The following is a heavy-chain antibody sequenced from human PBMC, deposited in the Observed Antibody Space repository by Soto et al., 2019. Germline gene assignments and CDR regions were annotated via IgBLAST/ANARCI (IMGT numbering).Heavy chain of an antibody. J-gene: IGHJ4*02. CDR1: GGSMSSYY. Sequence: ASXTLSLTCTVSGGSMSSYYWSWIRQPPGKGLEWIWYIYYTVFTNYNPSLKSRVTISVDTSKNQFSLNVSSVTAAYTAVYYCARVKWFGESGFDYWGQGTLVTV. V-gene: IGHV4-59*01. CDR2: IYYTVFT. CDR3: ARVKWFGESGFDY. D-gene: IGHD3-10*01.